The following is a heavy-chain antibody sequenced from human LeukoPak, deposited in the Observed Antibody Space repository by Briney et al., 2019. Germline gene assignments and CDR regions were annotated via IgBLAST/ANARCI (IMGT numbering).Heavy chain of an antibody. CDR1: GFTFSTYW. Sequence: GGSLRLSCAASGFTFSTYWMTWVRQAPGKELEWVANIKDDGSEKSYEDSVKGRFTISRDNANNAVYLQMDTLRVEDTAVYYCARGLIYFEVWGQGTLVSVSS. CDR2: IKDDGSEK. J-gene: IGHJ4*02. CDR3: ARGLIYFEV. D-gene: IGHD3-9*01. V-gene: IGHV3-7*04.